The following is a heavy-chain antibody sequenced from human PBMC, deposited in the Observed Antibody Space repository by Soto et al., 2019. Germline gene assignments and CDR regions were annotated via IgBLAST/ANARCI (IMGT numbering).Heavy chain of an antibody. CDR3: AISQDRGGRTTFIY. CDR2: INWKSDI. V-gene: IGHV3-9*01. Sequence: GGSLRLSCAVSGFTFDDNAMHWVRQAPEKGPEWVSGINWKSDIGYADSVKGRFAISRDNAENSLYLQMNSLRAEDTALYYCAISQDRGGRTTFIYWGQGTQVTVSS. CDR1: GFTFDDNA. D-gene: IGHD3-16*01. J-gene: IGHJ4*02.